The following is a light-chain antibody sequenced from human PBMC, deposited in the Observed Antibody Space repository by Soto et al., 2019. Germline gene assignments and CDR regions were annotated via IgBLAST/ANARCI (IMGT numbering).Light chain of an antibody. J-gene: IGKJ4*01. CDR1: QSVSNY. CDR3: QQRSDWPPLT. CDR2: DAS. V-gene: IGKV3-11*01. Sequence: EIVLTQSPATLSLSPGERATLSCRASQSVSNYLAWYQQKPGQAPRLLIYDASNRATGIPDRFSGSGCRTQISLSIISREPEDLAVYYCQQRSDWPPLTVGGGTKVEIK.